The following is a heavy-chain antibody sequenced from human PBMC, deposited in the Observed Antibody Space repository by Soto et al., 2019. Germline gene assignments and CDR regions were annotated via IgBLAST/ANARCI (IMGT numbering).Heavy chain of an antibody. CDR1: GLTVSHNY. V-gene: IGHV3-53*01. CDR2: LYTEGTT. D-gene: IGHD3-16*01. CDR3: VRPRPSGENYGMDV. Sequence: GGSLRLSCVASGLTVSHNYMAWVRQAPEMGLEWVSILYTEGTTYYADSVKGRFTISRDSSKNTLFLQMDSLRAEDTAVYYCVRPRPSGENYGMDVWGQGTTVTSP. J-gene: IGHJ6*02.